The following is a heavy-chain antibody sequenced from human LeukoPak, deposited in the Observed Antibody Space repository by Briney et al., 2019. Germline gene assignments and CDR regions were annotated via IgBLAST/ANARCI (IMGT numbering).Heavy chain of an antibody. CDR1: GFTFSSYG. CDR3: AKDLSGWLALNCYYGMDV. Sequence: GRSLRLSCAASGFTFSSYGMHWVRQAPGKGLEWVAVISYDGSNKYYADSVKGRFTISRDNSKNTLYLQMNSLRAEDTAVYYCAKDLSGWLALNCYYGMDVWGQGTTVTVSS. CDR2: ISYDGSNK. V-gene: IGHV3-30*18. J-gene: IGHJ6*02. D-gene: IGHD6-19*01.